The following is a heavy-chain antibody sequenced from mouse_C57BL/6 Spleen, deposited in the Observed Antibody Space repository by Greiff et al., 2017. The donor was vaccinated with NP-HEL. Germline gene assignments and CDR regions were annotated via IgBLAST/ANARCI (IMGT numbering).Heavy chain of an antibody. V-gene: IGHV3-1*01. J-gene: IGHJ4*01. CDR2: ISYSGST. CDR3: ARYGPYYAMDY. CDR1: GYSITSGYD. Sequence: EVKLQESGPGMVKPSQSLSLTCTVTGYSITSGYDWHWIRHFPGNKLEWMGYISYSGSTNYNPSLKSRISITHDTSKNHFFLKLNSVTTEDTATYYCARYGPYYAMDYWGQGTSVTVSS. D-gene: IGHD1-1*01.